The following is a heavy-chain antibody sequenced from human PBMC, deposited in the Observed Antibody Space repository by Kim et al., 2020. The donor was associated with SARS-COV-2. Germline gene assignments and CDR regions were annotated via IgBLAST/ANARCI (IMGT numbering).Heavy chain of an antibody. V-gene: IGHV4-4*02. Sequence: SETLSLTCAVSGGSISSSNWWRWVRQPPGKGLEWIGEIYHSGSTNYNPSLKSRVTISVDKSKNQFSLKLSSVTAADTAVYYCAREFVRYFDSYYYYYGMDVWGQGTTVTVSS. CDR1: GGSISSSNW. D-gene: IGHD3-9*01. J-gene: IGHJ6*02. CDR2: IYHSGST. CDR3: AREFVRYFDSYYYYYGMDV.